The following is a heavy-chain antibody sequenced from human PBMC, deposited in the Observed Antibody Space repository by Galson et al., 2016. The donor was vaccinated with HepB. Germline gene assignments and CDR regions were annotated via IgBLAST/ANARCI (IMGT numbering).Heavy chain of an antibody. CDR1: GFTFSNYG. CDR2: ISHAGTKT. J-gene: IGHJ4*02. CDR3: AIPDY. V-gene: IGHV3-30*03. Sequence: SLRLSCAASGFTFSNYGMHWVRQAPGKGLKWVALISHAGTKTFYADSVTGRFTISRDNSKNTLSLQLNSLRPEDTAVYYCAIPDYWGQGTLVTVSS.